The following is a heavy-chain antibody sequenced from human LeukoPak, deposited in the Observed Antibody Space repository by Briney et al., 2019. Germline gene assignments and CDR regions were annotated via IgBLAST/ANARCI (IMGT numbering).Heavy chain of an antibody. CDR1: GFTFNTYS. CDR3: AKDQRRYGSSSTGPFDS. V-gene: IGHV3-21*01. J-gene: IGHJ5*01. Sequence: GGSLRLSCAASGFTFNTYSMNWVRQAPGKGPEWVSCVSTPSDYIYYADSVKGRFTISRDNAKNSLYLQMHSLRAEDTAVYYCAKDQRRYGSSSTGPFDSWGQGTLVTVSS. CDR2: VSTPSDYI. D-gene: IGHD6-6*01.